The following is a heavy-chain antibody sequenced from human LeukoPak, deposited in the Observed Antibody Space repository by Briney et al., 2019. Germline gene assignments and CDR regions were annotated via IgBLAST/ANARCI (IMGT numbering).Heavy chain of an antibody. CDR2: ISPNTGGT. CDR1: GYTFTGYY. CDR3: ARDRGYSGYDV. Sequence: ASVRVSCKASGYTFTGYYMHWVRQAPGPGLEWLGWISPNTGGTHYAQNFQDRVTMTRDTSISTAYMDLSRLRSDDTAVYYCARDRGYSGYDVWGQGTLVTVSS. V-gene: IGHV1-2*02. D-gene: IGHD5-12*01. J-gene: IGHJ4*02.